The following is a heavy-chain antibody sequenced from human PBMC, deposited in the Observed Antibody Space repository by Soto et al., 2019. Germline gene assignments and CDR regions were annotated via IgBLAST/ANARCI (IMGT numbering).Heavy chain of an antibody. CDR2: IYPDDSDT. D-gene: IGHD1-26*01. J-gene: IGHJ3*02. CDR3: ARHQREQSALDI. V-gene: IGHV5-51*01. CDR1: GYSLTFYW. Sequence: GESLKISCEAPGYSLTFYWIAWVRQLPGEGLEWMGIIYPDDSDTRYSPSFQGQVTISADESITTAFLQWSSLKASDTRMYYCARHQREQSALDIWGQGTMVTVSS.